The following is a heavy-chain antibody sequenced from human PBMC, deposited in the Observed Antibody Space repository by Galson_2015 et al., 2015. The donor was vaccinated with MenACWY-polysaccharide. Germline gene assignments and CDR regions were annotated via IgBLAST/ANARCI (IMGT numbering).Heavy chain of an antibody. CDR2: INPNSGGT. D-gene: IGHD3-22*01. Sequence: QSGAEVKKPGASVKVSCTASGYTFTSYGISWVRQAPGQGLEWMGWINPNSGGTNYAQKFQGRVTMTRDTSISTAYMELSRLRSDDTAVYYCARDTEDFAYYYDSSGTYAFDIWGQGTMVTVSS. CDR3: ARDTEDFAYYYDSSGTYAFDI. V-gene: IGHV1-2*02. CDR1: GYTFTSYG. J-gene: IGHJ3*02.